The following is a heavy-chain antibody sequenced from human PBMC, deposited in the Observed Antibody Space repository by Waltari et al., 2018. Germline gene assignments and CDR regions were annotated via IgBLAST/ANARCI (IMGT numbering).Heavy chain of an antibody. CDR1: GYSISSGYY. J-gene: IGHJ5*02. Sequence: QVQLQESGPGLVKPSETLSLTCAVSGYSISSGYYWGWFRQPPGKGLEWIGEINHSGSTNYNPSLKSRVTISVDTSKNQFSLKLSSVTAADTAVYYCARRYYDFWSGYYIRFDPWGQGTLVTVSS. V-gene: IGHV4-38-2*01. CDR2: INHSGST. CDR3: ARRYYDFWSGYYIRFDP. D-gene: IGHD3-3*01.